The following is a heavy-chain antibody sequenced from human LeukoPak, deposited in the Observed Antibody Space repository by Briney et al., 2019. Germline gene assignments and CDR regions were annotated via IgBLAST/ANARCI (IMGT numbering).Heavy chain of an antibody. Sequence: ASVKVSCMTSGYTFTGYYIHWVRQAPGQGLEWMGWINPNSGGTNYAQKFQGWVTMTRDTSISTAYMELSRLKSDDTAVYYCVTGIYSGWYYFDSWGQGTLVTVSS. CDR1: GYTFTGYY. J-gene: IGHJ4*02. CDR3: VTGIYSGWYYFDS. D-gene: IGHD5-12*01. V-gene: IGHV1-2*04. CDR2: INPNSGGT.